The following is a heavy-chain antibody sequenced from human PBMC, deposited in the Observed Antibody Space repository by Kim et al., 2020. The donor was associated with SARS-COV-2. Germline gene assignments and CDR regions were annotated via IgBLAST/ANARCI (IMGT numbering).Heavy chain of an antibody. CDR3: ASEVASKYDMKAFDI. CDR2: IYYSGST. J-gene: IGHJ3*02. CDR1: GGSISSSSYY. D-gene: IGHD3-9*01. Sequence: SETLSLTCTVSGGSISSSSYYWGWIRQPPGKGLEWIGSIYYSGSTYYNPSLKSRVTISVDTSKNQFSLKLSSVTAADTAVYYCASEVASKYDMKAFDIWGQATLVTVSS. V-gene: IGHV4-39*07.